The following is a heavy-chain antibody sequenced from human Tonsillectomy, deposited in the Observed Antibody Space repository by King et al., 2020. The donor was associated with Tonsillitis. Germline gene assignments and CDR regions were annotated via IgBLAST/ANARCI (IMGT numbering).Heavy chain of an antibody. D-gene: IGHD5-12*01. Sequence: VQLVESGGGLVQRGGSLRLSCAASGFTFSSYAMSWVRQAPGKGLEWVSSISGSGGSTYSADSVKGRFTISRDNSKNTLYLQMNSLRAEDTAVYYCAKDKVAAMPRDAFDFWGQGTMVTVSS. CDR2: ISGSGGST. CDR3: AKDKVAAMPRDAFDF. V-gene: IGHV3-23*04. J-gene: IGHJ3*01. CDR1: GFTFSSYA.